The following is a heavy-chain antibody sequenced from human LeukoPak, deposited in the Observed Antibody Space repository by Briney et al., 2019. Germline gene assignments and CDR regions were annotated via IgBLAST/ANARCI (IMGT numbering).Heavy chain of an antibody. CDR2: IRSSGDNT. CDR1: GFTFSDYA. D-gene: IGHD1-26*01. CDR3: ARVGSWDAYDI. V-gene: IGHV3-64*02. Sequence: GGALRLSCAASGFTFSDYAMHWVRQASGRGPEYVSAIRSSGDNTYYADSVKGRFTISRDNSKNTLYLQMGSLRAEDMAVYYCARVGSWDAYDIWGQGTMVTVSS. J-gene: IGHJ3*02.